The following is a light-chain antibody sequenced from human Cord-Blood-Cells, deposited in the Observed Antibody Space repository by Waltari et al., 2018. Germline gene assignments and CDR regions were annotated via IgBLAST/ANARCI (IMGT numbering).Light chain of an antibody. J-gene: IGKJ4*01. Sequence: DIVMTQSPDSLAVSLGARATITCKSSQSVLYSSNNKNYLAWYQKKTGKTPRLLIYWASTRESGVPDRFSGSGSVTEFTLTISSLQAEDVAVYYCQQYYSTPLTFGGGTKVEIK. V-gene: IGKV4-1*01. CDR1: QSVLYSSNNKNY. CDR2: WAS. CDR3: QQYYSTPLT.